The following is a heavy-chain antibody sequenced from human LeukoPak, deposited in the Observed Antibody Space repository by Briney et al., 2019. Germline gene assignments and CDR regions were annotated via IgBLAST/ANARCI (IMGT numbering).Heavy chain of an antibody. J-gene: IGHJ4*02. D-gene: IGHD5-12*01. Sequence: PGGSLRLSCAASGFTFSSYWMSWVRQAPGKGLEGVAVISYDGSNKYYADSVKGRFTISRDNSKNTLHLQMNSLRVEDTAVYYCAKDSGYDFFVDYFDYWGQGTLVTVSS. CDR2: ISYDGSNK. CDR1: GFTFSSYW. CDR3: AKDSGYDFFVDYFDY. V-gene: IGHV3-30*18.